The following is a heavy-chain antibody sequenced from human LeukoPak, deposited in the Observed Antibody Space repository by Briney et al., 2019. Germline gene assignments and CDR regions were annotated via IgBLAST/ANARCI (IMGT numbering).Heavy chain of an antibody. CDR1: GYSISSGYY. J-gene: IGHJ3*02. CDR2: IYHSGST. D-gene: IGHD3-22*01. Sequence: SETLSLTCTVSGYSISSGYYWGWIRQPPGKGLEWIGSIYHSGSTYYNPSLKSRVTISVDTSKNQFSLKLSSVTAADTAVYYCARERSQYYYDSSGYSPQDAFDIWGQGTMVTVSS. V-gene: IGHV4-38-2*02. CDR3: ARERSQYYYDSSGYSPQDAFDI.